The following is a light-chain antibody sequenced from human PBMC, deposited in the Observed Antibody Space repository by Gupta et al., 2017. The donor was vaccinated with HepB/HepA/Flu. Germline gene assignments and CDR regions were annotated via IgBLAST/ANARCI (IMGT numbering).Light chain of an antibody. J-gene: IGKJ2*01. Sequence: DIQMTQSPSPLSASVGDRVTITCRASQRISNYLNWYQQKPGKAPKLLIYGASSLQSGIPSRFSGSGSGTDFTLTISSLQPEDVATYFCQQSYSTPVYTFGQGTKLEIK. CDR3: QQSYSTPVYT. V-gene: IGKV1-39*01. CDR1: QRISNY. CDR2: GAS.